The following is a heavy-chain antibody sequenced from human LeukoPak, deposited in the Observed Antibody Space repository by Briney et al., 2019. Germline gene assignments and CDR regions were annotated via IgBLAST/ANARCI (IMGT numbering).Heavy chain of an antibody. Sequence: GASVKVSCKASGYTFTSYDINWVRQATGQGLEWMGWMNPNSGNTGYAQKFQGRVTMTRTTSISTAYMELRSLRSDDTAVYYCARDYDILTGYYKGYGYWGQGTLVTVSS. V-gene: IGHV1-8*01. D-gene: IGHD3-9*01. CDR2: MNPNSGNT. CDR3: ARDYDILTGYYKGYGY. J-gene: IGHJ4*02. CDR1: GYTFTSYD.